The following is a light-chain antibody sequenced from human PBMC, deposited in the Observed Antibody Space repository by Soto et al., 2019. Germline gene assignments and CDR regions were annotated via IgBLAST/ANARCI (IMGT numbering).Light chain of an antibody. CDR1: QSVSSNF. CDR3: QQYGISPWT. V-gene: IGKV3-20*01. Sequence: SVWTQYQGTLSLSPGDRATLSCRASQSVSSNFLAWYQQKPGQAPRLLIYAASSRATGIPDRFSGSGSGTEFTLTVSRLEPEDFAVYYCQQYGISPWTFGQGTKVDIK. CDR2: AAS. J-gene: IGKJ1*01.